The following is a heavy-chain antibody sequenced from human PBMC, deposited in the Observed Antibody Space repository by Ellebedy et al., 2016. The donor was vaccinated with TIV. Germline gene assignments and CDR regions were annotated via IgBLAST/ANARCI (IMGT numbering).Heavy chain of an antibody. CDR2: IHYSGSL. Sequence: SETLSLTCTVSGDSISSGAYYWNWLRQRPGKGLEWIASIHYSGSLHYNLSLKTLFTISVDTSKNQFFLKLSSVTAADTAVYFCARSYAGGHLRPYYFDYWGQGTLLTVSS. D-gene: IGHD3-16*01. J-gene: IGHJ4*02. CDR1: GDSISSGAYY. CDR3: ARSYAGGHLRPYYFDY. V-gene: IGHV4-31*01.